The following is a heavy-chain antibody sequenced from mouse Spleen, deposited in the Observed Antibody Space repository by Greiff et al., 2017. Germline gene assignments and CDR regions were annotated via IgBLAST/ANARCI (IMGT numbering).Heavy chain of an antibody. J-gene: IGHJ4*01. Sequence: QVQLKESGAELVKPGASVKMSCKASGYTFTTYPIEWMKQNHGKSLEWIGNFHPYNDDTKYNEKFKGKATLTVEKSSSTVYLELSRLTSDDSAVYYCAIDSSGYVEDAMDYWGQGTSVTVSS. CDR2: FHPYNDDT. V-gene: IGHV1-47*01. CDR3: AIDSSGYVEDAMDY. CDR1: GYTFTTYP. D-gene: IGHD3-2*01.